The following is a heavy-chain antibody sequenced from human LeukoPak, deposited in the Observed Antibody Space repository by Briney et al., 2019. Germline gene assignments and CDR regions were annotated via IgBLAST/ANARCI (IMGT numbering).Heavy chain of an antibody. V-gene: IGHV3-7*01. CDR1: GFTFSSYW. CDR2: IKQDGSEK. D-gene: IGHD3-3*01. Sequence: GGSLRLSCAASGFTFSSYWMSWVRQAPGKGLEWVANIKQDGSEKYYVDSVKGRFTISRDNAKSSLYLQMNSLRAEDTAVYYCARDSRFGIFGVVPFDYWGQGTLVTVSS. J-gene: IGHJ4*02. CDR3: ARDSRFGIFGVVPFDY.